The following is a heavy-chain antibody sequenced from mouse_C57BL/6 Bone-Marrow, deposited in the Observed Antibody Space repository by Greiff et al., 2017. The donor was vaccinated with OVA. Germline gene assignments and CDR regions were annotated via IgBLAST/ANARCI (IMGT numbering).Heavy chain of an antibody. CDR1: GFTFSSYG. CDR3: ARPLYYGFDY. Sequence: DVQLVESGGDLVKPGGSLKLSCAASGFTFSSYGMSWVRQTPDKRLEWVATISSGGSYTYYPDSVKGRFTISRDNAKNTLYLQMSSLKSEDTAMYYCARPLYYGFDYWGQGTTLTVSS. J-gene: IGHJ2*01. CDR2: ISSGGSYT. V-gene: IGHV5-6*01. D-gene: IGHD2-1*01.